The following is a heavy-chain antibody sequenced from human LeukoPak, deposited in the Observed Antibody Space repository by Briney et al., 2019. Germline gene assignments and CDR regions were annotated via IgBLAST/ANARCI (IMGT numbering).Heavy chain of an antibody. CDR1: GFTFSSYG. CDR3: ANQYSSSSGVGY. V-gene: IGHV3-33*06. Sequence: GGSLRLSCAASGFTFSSYGMHWVRQAPGKGLEWVAVIWYDGSNKYYPDSVQGRFTISRDNSKNTLYLQMNSLRAEDTAVYYCANQYSSSSGVGYWGQGTLVTVSS. CDR2: IWYDGSNK. J-gene: IGHJ4*02. D-gene: IGHD6-6*01.